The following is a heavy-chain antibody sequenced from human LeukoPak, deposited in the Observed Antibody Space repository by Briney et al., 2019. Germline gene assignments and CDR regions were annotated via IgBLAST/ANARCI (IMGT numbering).Heavy chain of an antibody. D-gene: IGHD3-10*01. CDR1: RFSFSTST. J-gene: IGHJ3*02. V-gene: IGHV3-21*01. CDR3: ARDSYWLGGTIGAFDI. Sequence: GGSLRLPCAASRFSFSTSTMHWVRQAPGRGLEWVSSISSSGSSTYYADSVKGRFTISRDNAKNSLYLQINSLRAEDTALYYCARDSYWLGGTIGAFDIWGQGTMVTVSS. CDR2: ISSSGSST.